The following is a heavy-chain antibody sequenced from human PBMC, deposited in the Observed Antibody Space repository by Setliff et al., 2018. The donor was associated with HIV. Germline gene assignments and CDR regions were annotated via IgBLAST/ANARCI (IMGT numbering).Heavy chain of an antibody. V-gene: IGHV4-61*09. D-gene: IGHD1-26*01. J-gene: IGHJ4*02. Sequence: PSETLSLTCTVSGGSISSGSYYWSWIRQPAGKGLEWIGHIYTSESTNYNPSLKSRVTISVDTSKNQFSLKLSSVTAADTAVYYCARGAVQDGTGSYYEGFDYWGQGTLVTVSS. CDR1: GGSISSGSYY. CDR2: IYTSEST. CDR3: ARGAVQDGTGSYYEGFDY.